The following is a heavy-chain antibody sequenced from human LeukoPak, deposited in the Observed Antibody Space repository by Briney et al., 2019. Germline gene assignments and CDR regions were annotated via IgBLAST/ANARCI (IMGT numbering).Heavy chain of an antibody. V-gene: IGHV3-30*02. D-gene: IGHD6-19*01. Sequence: GGSLRLSCGASGFTFRSYGMHWVRQAPGKGLEWVAFIHSGGNNKYYADSVKGRFTVSRDNSKNTLYLQMNSLRGEDTAVYYCAKDNSGWTFDPWGQGTLVPVSS. CDR1: GFTFRSYG. CDR2: IHSGGNNK. CDR3: AKDNSGWTFDP. J-gene: IGHJ5*02.